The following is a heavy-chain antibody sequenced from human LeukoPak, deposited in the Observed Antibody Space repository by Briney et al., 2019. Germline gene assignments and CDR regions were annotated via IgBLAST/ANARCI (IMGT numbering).Heavy chain of an antibody. CDR3: ARDQGYDFWSGYYPTDV. Sequence: GGSLRLSCAASGFTFGSYSMNWVRQAPGKGLEWVSYISSSSSTIYYADSVKGRFTISRDNAKNSLYLQMNSLRAEDTAVYYCARDQGYDFWSGYYPTDVWGKGTTVTVSS. V-gene: IGHV3-48*01. D-gene: IGHD3-3*01. J-gene: IGHJ6*04. CDR2: ISSSSSTI. CDR1: GFTFGSYS.